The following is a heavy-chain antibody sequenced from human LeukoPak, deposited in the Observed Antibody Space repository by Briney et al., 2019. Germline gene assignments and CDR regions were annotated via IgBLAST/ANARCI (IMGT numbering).Heavy chain of an antibody. Sequence: PSETLSLTCTVSGGSISSYYWSWIRRPPGKGLEWFGYIYYSGSTNYNPSLKSRVTISVDTSKNQFSLKLSSVTAADTAVYYCARTTYYYGSGSYYIGSSFDYWGQGTLVTVSS. CDR2: IYYSGST. CDR3: ARTTYYYGSGSYYIGSSFDY. D-gene: IGHD3-10*01. CDR1: GGSISSYY. V-gene: IGHV4-59*01. J-gene: IGHJ4*02.